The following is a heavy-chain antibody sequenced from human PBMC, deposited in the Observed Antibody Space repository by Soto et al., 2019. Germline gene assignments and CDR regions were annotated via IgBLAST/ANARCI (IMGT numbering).Heavy chain of an antibody. CDR2: IYYSGST. V-gene: IGHV4-31*03. CDR3: ARGGIAAAAPPDY. D-gene: IGHD6-13*01. Sequence: SETLSLTCTVSGGSISSGGYYWSWIRQHPGKGLEWIGYIYYSGSTYYNPSLKSRVTISVDTSKNQFSLKLSSVTAAGTAVYYGARGGIAAAAPPDYWGQGTLVTVSS. CDR1: GGSISSGGYY. J-gene: IGHJ4*02.